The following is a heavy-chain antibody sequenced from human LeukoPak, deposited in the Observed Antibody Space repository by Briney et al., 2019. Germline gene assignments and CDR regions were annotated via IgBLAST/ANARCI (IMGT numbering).Heavy chain of an antibody. CDR1: GFTFSSYW. CDR2: INSDGSST. J-gene: IGHJ3*02. Sequence: PGGSLRLSCAASGFTFSSYWMHWVRQAPGKGLVWVSRINSDGSSTSYADSVKGRFTISRDNAKNTLYLQMSSLRAEDTAVYYCARGSGSAWGYAFDIWGQGTMVTVSS. D-gene: IGHD6-19*01. V-gene: IGHV3-74*01. CDR3: ARGSGSAWGYAFDI.